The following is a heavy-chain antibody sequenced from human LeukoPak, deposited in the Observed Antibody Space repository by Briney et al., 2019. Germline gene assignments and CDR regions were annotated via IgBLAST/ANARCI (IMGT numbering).Heavy chain of an antibody. CDR2: ICYSRST. CDR1: GGSISSGDCY. CDR3: AAAVTTLDY. V-gene: IGHV4-30-4*01. Sequence: SQTLSLTCTVSGGSISSGDCYWSWLRQPPGKGLKWFGYICYSRSTYYNPSLKGRVTISVDTSKNQFSLKLSSVTASDTAVYYCAAAVTTLDYWGQGTLVTVSS. J-gene: IGHJ4*02. D-gene: IGHD4-17*01.